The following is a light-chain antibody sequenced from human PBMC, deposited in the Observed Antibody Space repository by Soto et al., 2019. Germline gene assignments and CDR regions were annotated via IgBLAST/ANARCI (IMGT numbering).Light chain of an antibody. CDR2: AAS. J-gene: IGKJ2*01. V-gene: IGKV1-39*01. CDR3: QQSYTSPHT. Sequence: DIQMPQSPSSLSASVGGRVTITCRASQTISTYLNWYQQTPGRAPALLISAASTLQSGVPSRFSGSGSGTEFTLTISSLQPQDFATYYCQQSYTSPHTFGQGTKLEIK. CDR1: QTISTY.